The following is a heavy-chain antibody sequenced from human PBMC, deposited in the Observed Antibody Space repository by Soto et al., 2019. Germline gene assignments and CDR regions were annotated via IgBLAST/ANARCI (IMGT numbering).Heavy chain of an antibody. V-gene: IGHV3-30*18. CDR1: GFTFGSFQ. Sequence: GGSLRLSCEASGFTFGSFQMNWVRQAPGKGLEWVAVISHDGTVKYYADSVKGRFTISRDNFQNTLDLQMDSLRAEDTAVYYCAKERDTRSSSCFDSWGQGTLVTVSS. CDR3: AKERDTRSSSCFDS. J-gene: IGHJ4*02. D-gene: IGHD5-18*01. CDR2: ISHDGTVK.